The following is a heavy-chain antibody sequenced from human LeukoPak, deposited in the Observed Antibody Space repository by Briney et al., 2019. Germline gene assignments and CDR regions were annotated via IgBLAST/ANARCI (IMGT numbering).Heavy chain of an antibody. J-gene: IGHJ5*02. Sequence: SETLSLTCTVSGGSISSSSYYWGWIRQPPGKGLEWIGSIYYSGSTYYNPSLKSRVTISVDTSKNQFSLKLSSVTAADTAVYHCAREGYDSSGKWFDPWGQGTLVTVSS. CDR2: IYYSGST. CDR3: AREGYDSSGKWFDP. CDR1: GGSISSSSYY. V-gene: IGHV4-39*02. D-gene: IGHD3-22*01.